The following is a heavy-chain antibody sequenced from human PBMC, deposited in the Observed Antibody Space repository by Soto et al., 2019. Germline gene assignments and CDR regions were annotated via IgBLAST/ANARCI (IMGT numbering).Heavy chain of an antibody. Sequence: NPSETLSLTCGVSGGSFSGHSWSWIRLSPGQGLEWIAEINDSGSTKYNPSLKSRVTISLDTSKNQCSLKMTSVTAADTGVYYCTRGAPTFWFDPWGQGTQVTVSS. J-gene: IGHJ5*02. D-gene: IGHD3-3*02. CDR1: GGSFSGHS. V-gene: IGHV4-34*01. CDR2: INDSGST. CDR3: TRGAPTFWFDP.